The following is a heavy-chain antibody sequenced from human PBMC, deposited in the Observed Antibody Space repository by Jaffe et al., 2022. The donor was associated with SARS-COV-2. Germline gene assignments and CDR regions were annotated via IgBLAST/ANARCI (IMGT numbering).Heavy chain of an antibody. CDR2: IYYSGST. D-gene: IGHD5-12*01. CDR1: GGSISSSSYY. J-gene: IGHJ6*03. V-gene: IGHV4-39*01. Sequence: QLQLQESGPGLVKPSETLSLTCTVSGGSISSSSYYWGWIRQPPGKGLEWIGSIYYSGSTYYNPSLKSRVTISVDTSKNQFSLKLSSVTAADTAVYYCARRGFYSGYDYLVYYYYYYMDVWGKGTTVTVSS. CDR3: ARRGFYSGYDYLVYYYYYYMDV.